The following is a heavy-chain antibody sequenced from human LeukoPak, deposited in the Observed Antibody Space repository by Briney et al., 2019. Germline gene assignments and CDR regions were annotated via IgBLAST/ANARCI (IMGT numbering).Heavy chain of an antibody. CDR1: GFTFSSYG. V-gene: IGHV3-48*02. J-gene: IGHJ4*02. CDR3: ARGCSGGSCFGDFDY. Sequence: GGSLRLSCAASGFTFSSYGMNWVRQAPGKWLEWISYISSRSSTIYYADSVKGRFTISRDNAKNSLYLQMNSLRDEDTAVYYCARGCSGGSCFGDFDYWGQGTLGTVSS. D-gene: IGHD2-15*01. CDR2: ISSRSSTI.